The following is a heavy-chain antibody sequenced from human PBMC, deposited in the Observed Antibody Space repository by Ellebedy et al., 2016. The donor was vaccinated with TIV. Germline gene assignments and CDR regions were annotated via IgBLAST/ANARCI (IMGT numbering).Heavy chain of an antibody. CDR3: ARARHGNLLDY. Sequence: MPSETLSLTCTISGGSFSNYFWSWIRQPPGKTLEWIGYVYHSGSTNYNPSLKSRVTISVDTSKNQFALNVSSVSAADTAVYYRARARHGNLLDYWGQGALVTVSS. V-gene: IGHV4-59*01. CDR2: VYHSGST. CDR1: GGSFSNYF. D-gene: IGHD1-1*01. J-gene: IGHJ4*02.